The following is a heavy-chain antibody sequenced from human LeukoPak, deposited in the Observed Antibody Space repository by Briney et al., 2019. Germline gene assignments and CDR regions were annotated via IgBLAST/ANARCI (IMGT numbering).Heavy chain of an antibody. D-gene: IGHD3-10*01. J-gene: IGHJ4*02. CDR2: ISSSSSYI. CDR1: GFTFSSYS. Sequence: PGGSLRLSCAASGFTFSSYSMNWVRQAPGKGLEWVSSISSSSSYIYYADSVKGRFTISRDNSKNTLYLQMNSLRAEDTAVYYCAKDYYGSGSSSDYWGQGTLVTVSS. CDR3: AKDYYGSGSSSDY. V-gene: IGHV3-21*01.